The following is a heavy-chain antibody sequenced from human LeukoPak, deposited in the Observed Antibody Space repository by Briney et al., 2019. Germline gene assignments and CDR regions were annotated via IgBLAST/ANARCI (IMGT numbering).Heavy chain of an antibody. CDR1: GGTFSSYA. V-gene: IGHV1-69*01. D-gene: IGHD2-15*01. CDR3: ASGGYGQYYFDY. CDR2: IIPIFGTA. Sequence: ASVKVSCKASGGTFSSYAISWVRQAPGQGLEWMGGIIPIFGTANYAQKFQGRVTITADESTSTAYMELNSLRSEDTAVYYCASGGYGQYYFDYWGQGTLVTVSS. J-gene: IGHJ4*02.